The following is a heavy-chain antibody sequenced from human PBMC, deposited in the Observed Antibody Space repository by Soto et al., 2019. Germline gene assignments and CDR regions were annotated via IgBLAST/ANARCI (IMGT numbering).Heavy chain of an antibody. D-gene: IGHD6-19*01. Sequence: QVQLVESGGGVVQPGRSLRLSCAASGFTFSSYAMHWVRQAPGKGLEWVAVISYDGSNKYYADSVKGRFTISRDNSKNTLYLQMNSLRAEDTAVYYCASAGAVAGTSGDLYYYYGMDVWGQGTTVTVSS. J-gene: IGHJ6*02. V-gene: IGHV3-30-3*01. CDR1: GFTFSSYA. CDR3: ASAGAVAGTSGDLYYYYGMDV. CDR2: ISYDGSNK.